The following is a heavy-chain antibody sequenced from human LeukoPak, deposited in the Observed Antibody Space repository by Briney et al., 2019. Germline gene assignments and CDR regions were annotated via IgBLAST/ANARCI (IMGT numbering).Heavy chain of an antibody. V-gene: IGHV4-4*07. Sequence: SETLSLTCTVSGGSISSYYWSWIRQPAGKGLEWIGRIYTSGSTNYNPSPKSRVTMSVDTSKNQFSLKLSSVTAADTAVYYCARGVITMVRGVIGPTDAFDIWGQGTMVTVSS. D-gene: IGHD3-10*01. CDR2: IYTSGST. CDR3: ARGVITMVRGVIGPTDAFDI. J-gene: IGHJ3*02. CDR1: GGSISSYY.